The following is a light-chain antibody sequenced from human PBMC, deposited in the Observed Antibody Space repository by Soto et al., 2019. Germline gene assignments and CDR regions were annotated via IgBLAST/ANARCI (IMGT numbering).Light chain of an antibody. CDR2: DVN. CDR3: SSYRGSSTLV. CDR1: SSDVGGSNY. Sequence: QSALTQPASVSGSPGQSITISCTGTSSDVGGSNYVSWYQQHPGKAPKLMIYDVNNRPSGISNRFSGSKSGNTASLTISGLQDEDEDDYYCSSYRGSSTLVFGGGTKLTVL. J-gene: IGLJ2*01. V-gene: IGLV2-14*01.